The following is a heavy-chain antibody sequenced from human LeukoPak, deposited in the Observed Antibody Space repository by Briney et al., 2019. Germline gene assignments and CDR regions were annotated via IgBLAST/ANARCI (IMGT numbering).Heavy chain of an antibody. V-gene: IGHV1-69*13. D-gene: IGHD2-2*01. CDR3: ALRGYCSSTSCPGGGYYYMDV. CDR2: IIPIFGTA. J-gene: IGHJ6*03. CDR1: GGTFSSYA. Sequence: ASVKVSCKASGGTFSSYAISWVRQAPGQGLEWMGGIIPIFGTANYAQKFQGRVTITADESTSTAYMELSSLRSEDTAVYYCALRGYCSSTSCPGGGYYYMDVWGKGTTVTVSS.